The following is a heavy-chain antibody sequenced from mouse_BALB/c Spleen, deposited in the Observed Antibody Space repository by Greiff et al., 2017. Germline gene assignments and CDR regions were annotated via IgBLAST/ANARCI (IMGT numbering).Heavy chain of an antibody. D-gene: IGHD1-1*01. CDR3: ARGGYGSSFDY. V-gene: IGHV1S56*01. CDR1: GYTFTSYY. Sequence: QVQLLQSGPELVKPGASVRISCKASGYTFTSYYIHWVKQRPGQGLEWIGWIYPGNVNTKYNEKFKGKATLTADKSSSTAYMQLSSLTSEDSAVYFCARGGYGSSFDYWGQGTTLTGSS. J-gene: IGHJ2*01. CDR2: IYPGNVNT.